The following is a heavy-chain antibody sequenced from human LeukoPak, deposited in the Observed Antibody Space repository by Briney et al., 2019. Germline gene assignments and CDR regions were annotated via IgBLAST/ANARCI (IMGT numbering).Heavy chain of an antibody. Sequence: GGSLRLSCAASGFTFSSYAMHWVRQAPGKGLEWVAVISYDGSNKYYADSVKGRFTISRDNSKNTLYLQMNSLRAEDTAAYYCATLLVGATVDYWGQGTLVTVSS. D-gene: IGHD1-26*01. J-gene: IGHJ4*02. CDR2: ISYDGSNK. CDR1: GFTFSSYA. CDR3: ATLLVGATVDY. V-gene: IGHV3-30-3*01.